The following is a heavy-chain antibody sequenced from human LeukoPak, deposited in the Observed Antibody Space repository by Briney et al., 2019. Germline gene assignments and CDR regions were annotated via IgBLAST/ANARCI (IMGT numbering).Heavy chain of an antibody. D-gene: IGHD3-10*01. V-gene: IGHV3-30*18. CDR1: GVTFSNYA. CDR2: ISYDGSNK. J-gene: IGHJ4*02. CDR3: AKSWGGSYYLGYFDY. Sequence: GGSLRLSCAASGVTFSNYAMSWVRQAPGKGLEWVAVISYDGSNKYYADSVKGRFTISRDNSKNTLYLQMNSLRAEDTAVYYCAKSWGGSYYLGYFDYWGQGTLVTVSS.